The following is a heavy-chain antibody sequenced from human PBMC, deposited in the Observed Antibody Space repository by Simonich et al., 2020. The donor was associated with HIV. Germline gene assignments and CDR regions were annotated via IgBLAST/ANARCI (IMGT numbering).Heavy chain of an antibody. V-gene: IGHV4-38-2*01. J-gene: IGHJ4*02. D-gene: IGHD3-3*01. CDR1: GYSISSGYY. CDR3: ARNNFWSGWLFDY. CDR2: IYHSGST. Sequence: QVQLQESGPGLVKHSETLSLTCAVSGYSISSGYYWGWIRQPPGKGLEWIGSIYHSGSTYYNPSLKSRVTISVDTSKNQFSLKLSSVTAADTAVYYCARNNFWSGWLFDYWGQGTLVTVSS.